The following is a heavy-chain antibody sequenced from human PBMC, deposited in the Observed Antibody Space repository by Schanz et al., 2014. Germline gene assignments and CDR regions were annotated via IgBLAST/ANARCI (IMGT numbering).Heavy chain of an antibody. CDR2: ISNDGSIK. CDR3: ARDTSYGMDV. Sequence: GQLAESGGGLVQPGGSLRLSCAASGFTFSSYAMHWVRQAPGKGLEWVALISNDGSIKYYADSVEGRFTISRDNSRNTLYLQMNSLRTEDTAVYYCARDTSYGMDVWGQGTTVTVSS. J-gene: IGHJ6*02. CDR1: GFTFSSYA. V-gene: IGHV3-30-3*01.